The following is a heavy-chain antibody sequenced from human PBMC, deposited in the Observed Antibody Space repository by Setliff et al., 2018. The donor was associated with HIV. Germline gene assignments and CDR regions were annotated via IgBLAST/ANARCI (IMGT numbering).Heavy chain of an antibody. D-gene: IGHD2-2*01. Sequence: SETLSLTCAVYGGSFSGYYWTWIRQPPGKGLEWIGEINHSGSTNYNPSLKSRVTISLDTSKNQFSLKLSSVTAADTAVYYCARGLVVPASTSYYMDVWGKGTTVTVSS. CDR1: GGSFSGYY. CDR3: ARGLVVPASTSYYMDV. CDR2: INHSGST. J-gene: IGHJ6*03. V-gene: IGHV4-34*01.